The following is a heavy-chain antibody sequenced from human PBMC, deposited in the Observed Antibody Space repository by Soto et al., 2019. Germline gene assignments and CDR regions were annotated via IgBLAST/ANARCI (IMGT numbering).Heavy chain of an antibody. J-gene: IGHJ4*02. CDR2: ISSSGSTI. CDR1: GFTFSSYE. CDR3: AREAYSSGWLDY. D-gene: IGHD6-19*01. V-gene: IGHV3-48*03. Sequence: GSLRLSCAASGFTFSSYEMNWVRQAPGKGLEWVSYISSSGSTIYYADSVKGRFTISRDNAKNSLYLQMNSLRAEDTAVYYRAREAYSSGWLDYWGQGTLVTVSS.